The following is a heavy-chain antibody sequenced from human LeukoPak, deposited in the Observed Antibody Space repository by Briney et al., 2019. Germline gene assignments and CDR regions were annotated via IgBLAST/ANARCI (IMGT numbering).Heavy chain of an antibody. D-gene: IGHD3-16*02. V-gene: IGHV1-18*01. CDR3: ARGGRAITFGGVIALAFDY. CDR2: ISAYNGNT. Sequence: ASVKVSCKASGYTFTSYGISWVRQAPGQGLEWMGWISAYNGNTNYAQKLQGRVTMTTDTSTSTTYMDLRSMRSDDTAVYYCARGGRAITFGGVIALAFDYWGQGTLVTVSS. CDR1: GYTFTSYG. J-gene: IGHJ4*02.